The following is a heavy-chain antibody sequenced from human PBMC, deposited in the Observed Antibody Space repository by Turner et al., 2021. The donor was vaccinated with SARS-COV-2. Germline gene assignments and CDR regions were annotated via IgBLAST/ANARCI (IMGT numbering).Heavy chain of an antibody. CDR2: IYYSVST. V-gene: IGHV4-39*01. D-gene: IGHD5-12*01. Sequence: QLQLQESGPGLVKPSETLSLTCTVSGGSISSSSYYWGWCRQPPGKGLEWIGSIYYSVSTYYNPSLKSRVTISVDTSKNLFSLKLSSVTAADTAVYYCARLEWLRSPFDYWGQGTLVTVSS. CDR3: ARLEWLRSPFDY. J-gene: IGHJ4*02. CDR1: GGSISSSSYY.